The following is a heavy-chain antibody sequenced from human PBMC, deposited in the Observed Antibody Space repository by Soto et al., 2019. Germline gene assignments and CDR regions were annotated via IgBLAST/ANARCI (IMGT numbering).Heavy chain of an antibody. Sequence: GGSLRLSCKASGFTFNSYAMHWVRQAPGKGLEWVAVMSSDGTNKYYTDSVKGRFTISRDNSKNTLFLRMNSLRAQDTAVYYCARETTHERYLHYYYGMDVWGPGTTLTV. CDR3: ARETTHERYLHYYYGMDV. CDR2: MSSDGTNK. V-gene: IGHV3-30-3*01. CDR1: GFTFNSYA. J-gene: IGHJ6*02. D-gene: IGHD1-1*01.